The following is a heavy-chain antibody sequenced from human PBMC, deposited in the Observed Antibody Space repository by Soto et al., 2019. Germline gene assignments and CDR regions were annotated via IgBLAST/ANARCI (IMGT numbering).Heavy chain of an antibody. J-gene: IGHJ4*02. D-gene: IGHD3-16*01. Sequence: PGGSLRLSCVASGVAFSIQSMYWVRQPPGKGLEWVAYISSGGSSVYYADSVKGRFTISRDNARNSLSLQMNRLRDEDTAVYFCATGRVDYVYFQSWGQGTLVTVSS. V-gene: IGHV3-48*02. CDR1: GVAFSIQS. CDR2: ISSGGSSV. CDR3: ATGRVDYVYFQS.